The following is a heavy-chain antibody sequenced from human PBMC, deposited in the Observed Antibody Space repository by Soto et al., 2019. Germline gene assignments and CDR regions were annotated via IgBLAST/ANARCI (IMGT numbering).Heavy chain of an antibody. V-gene: IGHV3-21*01. CDR1: GFTFSSYS. CDR3: ARGELFGSGSYYYYYYGMDV. CDR2: ISSSSSYI. J-gene: IGHJ6*02. Sequence: PGGSLRLSCAASGFTFSSYSMNWVRQAPGKGLEWVSSISSSSSYIYYADSVKGRFTISRDNAKNSPYLQMNSLRAEDTAVYYCARGELFGSGSYYYYYYGMDVWGQGTTVTVSS. D-gene: IGHD1-26*01.